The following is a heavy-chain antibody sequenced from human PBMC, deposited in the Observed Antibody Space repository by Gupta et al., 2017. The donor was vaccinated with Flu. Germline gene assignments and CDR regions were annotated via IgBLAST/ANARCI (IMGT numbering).Heavy chain of an antibody. D-gene: IGHD6-13*01. V-gene: IGHV3-21*01. Sequence: RQAPGKGLEWVSSISSSSTYIYYADSVKGRFTISRDNAKNSLFLQMNSLRAEDTAVYYCAAGYASSWYYFDYWGQGTLVTVSS. CDR3: AAGYASSWYYFDY. CDR2: ISSSSTYI. J-gene: IGHJ4*02.